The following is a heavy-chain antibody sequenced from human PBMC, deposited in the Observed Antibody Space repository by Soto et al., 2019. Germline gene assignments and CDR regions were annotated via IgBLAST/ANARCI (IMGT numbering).Heavy chain of an antibody. CDR2: IIPIFGTA. Sequence: QVQLVQSGAEVKKPGSSGKVSCKASGGTFSSYAISWVRQAPGQGLEWMGGIIPIFGTANYAQKFQGRVTITADESTSTAYMELSSLRSEDTAVYYCARGLYCGGDCLGAFDIWGQGTMVTVSS. V-gene: IGHV1-69*01. J-gene: IGHJ3*02. D-gene: IGHD2-21*02. CDR1: GGTFSSYA. CDR3: ARGLYCGGDCLGAFDI.